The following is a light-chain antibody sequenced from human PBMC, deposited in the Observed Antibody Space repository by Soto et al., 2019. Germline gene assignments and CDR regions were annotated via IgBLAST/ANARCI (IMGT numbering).Light chain of an antibody. CDR1: QSVSSN. CDR2: DAS. V-gene: IGKV3-15*01. Sequence: EIVMTQSPGTLSVSPGERATLSCRASQSVSSNLAWYQQKPGQAPRLLISDASTRATGIPARFSGSGSGTEFTLTVSSLQSEDFAVYYCQQYNGWPITFGQGKRMEIK. J-gene: IGKJ5*01. CDR3: QQYNGWPIT.